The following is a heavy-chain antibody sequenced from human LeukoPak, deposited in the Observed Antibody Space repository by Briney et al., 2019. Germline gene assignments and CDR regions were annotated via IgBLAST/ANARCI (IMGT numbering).Heavy chain of an antibody. CDR1: GYSIRTDYY. CDR2: IYHSGST. V-gene: IGHV4-38-2*01. CDR3: ARVKAVYSSSFHY. J-gene: IGHJ4*02. D-gene: IGHD6-6*01. Sequence: PSETLSLTCAVSGYSIRTDYYWGWIRQPPGKGLEWIGSIYHSGSTNYNPSLKSRVTISVDTSKNQFSLKLSSVTAADTAVYYCARVKAVYSSSFHYWGQGTLVTVSS.